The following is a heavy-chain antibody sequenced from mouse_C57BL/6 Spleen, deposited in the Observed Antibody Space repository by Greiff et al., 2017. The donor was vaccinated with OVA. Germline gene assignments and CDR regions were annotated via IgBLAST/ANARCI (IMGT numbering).Heavy chain of an antibody. CDR3: ARPGWLRYAMDY. CDR1: GFTFSDYG. V-gene: IGHV5-17*01. Sequence: EVMLVESGGGLVKPGGSLKLSCAASGFTFSDYGMHWVRQAPEKGLEWVAYISSGSSTIYYADTVKGRFTISRDNAKNTLFLQMTSLRPEDTDMYYCARPGWLRYAMDYWGQGTSVTVSS. J-gene: IGHJ4*01. D-gene: IGHD2-2*01. CDR2: ISSGSSTI.